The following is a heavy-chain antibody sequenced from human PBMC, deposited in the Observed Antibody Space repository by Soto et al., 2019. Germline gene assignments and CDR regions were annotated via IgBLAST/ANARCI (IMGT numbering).Heavy chain of an antibody. V-gene: IGHV3-33*05. J-gene: IGHJ4*01. CDR1: GFTFRSYV. CDR3: ARWGTTGGLDV. D-gene: IGHD3-16*01. CDR2: TSYDGSNN. Sequence: QVQLVESGGGVVQPGTSLRLSCVGSGFTFRSYVIHWVRQAPGKGLEWVALTSYDGSNNFYGDSVKGRFTISRDNSRNTVARQMDSLRLEDMALYYCARWGTTGGLDVWGHGTLVSVSS.